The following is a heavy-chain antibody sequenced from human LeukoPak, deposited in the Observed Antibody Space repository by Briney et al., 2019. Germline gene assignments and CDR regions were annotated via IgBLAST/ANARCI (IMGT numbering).Heavy chain of an antibody. CDR1: GSILTELS. V-gene: IGHV1-24*01. CDR3: ATGPGAPDY. CDR2: FDPEDGET. Sequence: ASVKVSCKVCGSILTELSMHWVRQAPGKGLEWMGGFDPEDGETIYAQKFQGRVTMTEDASTDTAYMDLSSLGSEDTAVYYCATGPGAPDYWGQGTLVTVSS. J-gene: IGHJ4*02. D-gene: IGHD3-10*01.